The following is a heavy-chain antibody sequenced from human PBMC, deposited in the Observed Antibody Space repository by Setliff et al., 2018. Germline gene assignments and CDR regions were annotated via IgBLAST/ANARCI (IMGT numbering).Heavy chain of an antibody. Sequence: PSETLSLTCTVSGGSISNDYYYWSWIRQPAGKGLEWIGHVYTSGSTNYHPSLKSRITISADTSKNLFSLRLSSVTAADTAMYYCARGVARDDSGYYYYFDFWGQGTLVTVSS. CDR1: GGSISNDYYY. V-gene: IGHV4-61*09. CDR2: VYTSGST. CDR3: ARGVARDDSGYYYYFDF. J-gene: IGHJ4*02. D-gene: IGHD3-22*01.